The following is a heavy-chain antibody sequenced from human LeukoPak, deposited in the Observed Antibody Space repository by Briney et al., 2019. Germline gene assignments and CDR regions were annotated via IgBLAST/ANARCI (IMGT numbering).Heavy chain of an antibody. CDR2: ISYDGSNK. J-gene: IGHJ6*02. D-gene: IGHD3-22*01. Sequence: GGSLRPSYAASGFTFSSYGMHWVRQAPGKGLEWVAVISYDGSNKYYADSVKGRFTISRDNSKNTLYLQMNSLRAEDTAVYYCAKEGYYYDSSGYNYYYGMDVWGQGTTVTVSS. V-gene: IGHV3-30*18. CDR3: AKEGYYYDSSGYNYYYGMDV. CDR1: GFTFSSYG.